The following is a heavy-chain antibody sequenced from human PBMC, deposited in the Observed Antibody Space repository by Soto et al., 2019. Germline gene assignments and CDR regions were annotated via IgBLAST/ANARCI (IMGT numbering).Heavy chain of an antibody. V-gene: IGHV1-3*01. CDR1: GYTFTSYA. CDR3: ARDLTMVRGVIYYMDV. CDR2: INAGSGNT. Sequence: QVQLVQSGAEVKKPGASVKVSCKASGYTFTSYAMHWVRQAPGQRLEWMGWINAGSGNTKYSQKFQGRVAITRDTSASTAYRELSSLRSEDTAIYYCARDLTMVRGVIYYMDVWGKGTTVTVSS. D-gene: IGHD3-10*01. J-gene: IGHJ6*03.